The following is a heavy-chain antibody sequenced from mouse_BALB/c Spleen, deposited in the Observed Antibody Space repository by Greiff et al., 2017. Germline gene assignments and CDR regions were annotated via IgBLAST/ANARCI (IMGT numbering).Heavy chain of an antibody. Sequence: EVNVVESGGGLVKPGGSLKLSCAASGFTFSDYYMYWVRQTPEKRLEWVATISDGGSYTYYPDSVKGRFTISRDNAKNNLYLQMSSLKSEDTAMYYCARDYDGRGRAMDYWGQGTSVTVSS. D-gene: IGHD2-12*01. CDR2: ISDGGSYT. V-gene: IGHV5-4*02. CDR1: GFTFSDYY. J-gene: IGHJ4*01. CDR3: ARDYDGRGRAMDY.